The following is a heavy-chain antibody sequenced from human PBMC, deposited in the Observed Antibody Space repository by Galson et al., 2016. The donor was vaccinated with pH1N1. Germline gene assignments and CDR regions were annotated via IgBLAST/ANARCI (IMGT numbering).Heavy chain of an antibody. Sequence: SLRLSCAASGFSFSSYWMSWVRQAPGKGLEWVASIYQDGSEEKYVDSVKGRFTISRDNAENLLYLRMNSLRAEDTAVYYCATIGSYGDYRAPPYCRHWGQGTLVIVSS. CDR3: ATIGSYGDYRAPPYCRH. D-gene: IGHD4-17*01. CDR2: IYQDGSEE. V-gene: IGHV3-7*01. J-gene: IGHJ1*01. CDR1: GFSFSSYW.